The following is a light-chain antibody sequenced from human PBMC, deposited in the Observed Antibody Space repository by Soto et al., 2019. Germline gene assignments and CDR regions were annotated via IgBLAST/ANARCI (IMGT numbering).Light chain of an antibody. J-gene: IGKJ4*01. Sequence: EIVLTQSPGTLSLSPGERATLSCRASQSVSSSYLAWYQQKPGQAPRLLIYGASSRATGIPDRFSGSGSGTDFTLTISRLEPEDFAVYYCQQRSNGPSLTFGGGTKV. CDR3: QQRSNGPSLT. CDR1: QSVSSSY. V-gene: IGKV3D-20*02. CDR2: GAS.